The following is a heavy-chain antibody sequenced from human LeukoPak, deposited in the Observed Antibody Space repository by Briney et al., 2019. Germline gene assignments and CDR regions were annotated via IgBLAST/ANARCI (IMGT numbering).Heavy chain of an antibody. J-gene: IGHJ3*02. CDR1: GFTVSSNY. V-gene: IGHV3-66*01. CDR3: ARDRGADAFDI. D-gene: IGHD1-26*01. CDR2: IYSGGST. Sequence: PGGSLRLSCAASGFTVSSNYMSWVRQAPGKGLEWVSVIYSGGSTYYADSVKGRFTISRDNSKNTLYLQMNSLRAEDTAVYCCARDRGADAFDIWGQGTMVTVSS.